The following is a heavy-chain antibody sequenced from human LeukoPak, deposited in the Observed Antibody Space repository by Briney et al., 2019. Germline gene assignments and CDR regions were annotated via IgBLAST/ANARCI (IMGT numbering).Heavy chain of an antibody. CDR3: AGRRVHNYDGRGYYSRPQRAFDI. CDR2: IYYSGST. J-gene: IGHJ3*02. V-gene: IGHV4-30-4*07. D-gene: IGHD3-22*01. CDR1: GGSISSGGYS. Sequence: SETLSLTCAVSGGSISSGGYSWSWIRQPPGKGLEWIGYIYYSGSTYYNPSLKSRVTISVDTSKNQFSLKLSSVTAADTAVFYCAGRRVHNYDGRGYYSRPQRAFDIWGQGTMVTVSS.